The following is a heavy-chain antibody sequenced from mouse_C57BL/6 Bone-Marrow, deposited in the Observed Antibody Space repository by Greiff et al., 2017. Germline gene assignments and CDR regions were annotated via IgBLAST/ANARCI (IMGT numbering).Heavy chain of an antibody. V-gene: IGHV1-55*01. J-gene: IGHJ4*01. Sequence: QVQLQQPGAELVKPGASVKMSCKASGYTFTSYWITWVKQRPGQGLEWIGDIYPGSGSTNYNEKFKSKATLTVDPSSSTAYIQLSSLTSEDSAVYYCALYYYGSRDYAMDYWGQGTSVTVSS. CDR1: GYTFTSYW. CDR2: IYPGSGST. CDR3: ALYYYGSRDYAMDY. D-gene: IGHD1-1*01.